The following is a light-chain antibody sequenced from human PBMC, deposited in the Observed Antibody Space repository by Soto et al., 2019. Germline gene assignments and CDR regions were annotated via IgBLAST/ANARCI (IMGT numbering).Light chain of an antibody. CDR2: GAS. J-gene: IGKJ5*01. CDR3: QQYNHWTSIT. Sequence: EIVMTQSPATLSVSPGERAILSCSASQSIRTNVAWYQQRPGQALRLLIYGASTRATDIPARFSGSGSGTEFTLTISSLQSEDFAIYYCQQYNHWTSITFGQGTRLEF. CDR1: QSIRTN. V-gene: IGKV3-15*01.